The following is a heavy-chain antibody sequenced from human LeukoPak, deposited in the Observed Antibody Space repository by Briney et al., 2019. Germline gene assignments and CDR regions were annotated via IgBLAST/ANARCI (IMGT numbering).Heavy chain of an antibody. V-gene: IGHV3-11*01. D-gene: IGHD6-13*01. CDR3: AREYSSSWYAGGY. J-gene: IGHJ4*02. Sequence: GGSLRLSCAASGLTFSTYAMSWVRQAPGKGLEWVAYISSSGSTTYYADSVKGRFTISRDNAKNSLYLQMNSLRAEDTAAYYCAREYSSSWYAGGYWGQGTLVTVSS. CDR1: GLTFSTYA. CDR2: ISSSGSTT.